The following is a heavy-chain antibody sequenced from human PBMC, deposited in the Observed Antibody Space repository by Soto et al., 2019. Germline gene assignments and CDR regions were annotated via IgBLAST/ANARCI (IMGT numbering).Heavy chain of an antibody. CDR1: GFTFSSYA. V-gene: IGHV3-23*01. Sequence: EVQLLESGGGLVQPGGSLRLSCAASGFTFSSYAMSWVRQAPGKGLEWVSSISDNGGRTFYPDSGEGRFTISRDNSMNTLYLHMNSLRAEDTAVYYCAKKHGDYSSWHYFDHWGQGTLVTVSS. D-gene: IGHD6-13*01. CDR3: AKKHGDYSSWHYFDH. J-gene: IGHJ4*02. CDR2: ISDNGGRT.